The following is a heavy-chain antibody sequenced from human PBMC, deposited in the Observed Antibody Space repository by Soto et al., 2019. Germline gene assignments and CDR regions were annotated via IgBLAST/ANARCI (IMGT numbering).Heavy chain of an antibody. D-gene: IGHD3-10*02. V-gene: IGHV3-23*01. J-gene: IGHJ5*02. Sequence: GGSLRLSCAASGFPFSSYAMNWVRQAPGKGLEWVSSISGSGGSTYYADSVKGRFTISRDNSRTTLFLQMSSLRAEDTAVYYCAIDQFYLRGVLHNLFDPWGQGTLVTVSS. CDR1: GFPFSSYA. CDR3: AIDQFYLRGVLHNLFDP. CDR2: ISGSGGST.